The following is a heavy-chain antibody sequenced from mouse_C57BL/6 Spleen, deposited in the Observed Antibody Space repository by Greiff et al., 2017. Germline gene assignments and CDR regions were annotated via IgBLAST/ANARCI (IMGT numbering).Heavy chain of an antibody. CDR2: IDPNSGGT. D-gene: IGHD2-3*01. CDR3: ASVPSDGYYVWY. Sequence: QVQLKQPGAELVKPGASVKLSCKASGYTFTSYWMHWVKQRPGRGLEWIGRIDPNSGGTKYNEKFKRKATLTVDKPSSTAYMQLSSLTSEDSAVYYCASVPSDGYYVWYWGQGTTLTVSS. CDR1: GYTFTSYW. V-gene: IGHV1-72*01. J-gene: IGHJ2*01.